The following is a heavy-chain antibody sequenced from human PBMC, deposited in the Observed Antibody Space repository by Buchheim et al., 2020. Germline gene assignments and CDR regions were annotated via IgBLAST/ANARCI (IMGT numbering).Heavy chain of an antibody. CDR2: INPGDGGA. V-gene: IGHV1-46*01. Sequence: QVQLIQSGAEVKEPGASVRVSCKTSGYTFTSYLVHWVRQAPGQGLEWMGIINPGDGGATKTQHFQGRVTLTMDTSTRTLYMELSSLRSEDTAVYYCAAGPGLATYHFHYGGQETL. CDR3: AAGPGLATYHFHY. CDR1: GYTFTSYL. D-gene: IGHD3/OR15-3a*01. J-gene: IGHJ4*02.